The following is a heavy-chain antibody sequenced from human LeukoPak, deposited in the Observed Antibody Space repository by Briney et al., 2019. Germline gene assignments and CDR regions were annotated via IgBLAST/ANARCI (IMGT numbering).Heavy chain of an antibody. J-gene: IGHJ4*02. V-gene: IGHV4-59*01. Sequence: SETLSLTCTVSGGSISSYYWTWIRQPPGKGLEGIGYIYHSGSTNYNPSLKSRVTISVETSKSQLSLKLSSVTAADTAMYYCARDTGYSNGWFDYWGQGTLVTVSS. CDR2: IYHSGST. CDR3: ARDTGYSNGWFDY. CDR1: GGSISSYY. D-gene: IGHD6-19*01.